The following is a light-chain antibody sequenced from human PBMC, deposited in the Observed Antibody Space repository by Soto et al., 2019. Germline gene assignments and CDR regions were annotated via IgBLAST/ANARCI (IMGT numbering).Light chain of an antibody. CDR3: QHTYSTPWT. V-gene: IGKV1-39*01. Sequence: DIQMTQSTSSLSASVGDRVTITCQASQNINNYLNWYQQKPGRAPKLLIYDASNLEAGVPSRFRGSGSGTDFTLTISSLQPEDFATYYCQHTYSTPWTFGGGTKVDIK. CDR1: QNINNY. CDR2: DAS. J-gene: IGKJ4*02.